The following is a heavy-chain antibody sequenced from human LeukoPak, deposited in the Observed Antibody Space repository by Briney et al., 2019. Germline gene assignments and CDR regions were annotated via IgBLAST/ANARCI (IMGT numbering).Heavy chain of an antibody. CDR2: IYPGDSDT. CDR1: GYSFTSSW. CDR3: ARRDYGSGWRGPFDP. Sequence: GESLKISCEGIGYSFTSSWIVWVRQMPGKGLEWMGIIYPGDSDTRYSPSFQGQVTISADKSISTAYLQWSSLKTSDTAMYYCARRDYGSGWRGPFDPWGQGTLDTVSS. D-gene: IGHD3-10*01. J-gene: IGHJ5*02. V-gene: IGHV5-51*01.